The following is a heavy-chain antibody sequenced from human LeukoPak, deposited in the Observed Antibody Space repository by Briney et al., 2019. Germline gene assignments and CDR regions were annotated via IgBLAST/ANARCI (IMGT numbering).Heavy chain of an antibody. J-gene: IGHJ4*02. Sequence: SGPALLKPTQTLTLTCTFSGFSLTTTGMCVSWIRQPPGKALEWLARFDWDDDKHYTTSLKTRLTISKDTSKNQVVLTMTNMDPADTATYYCARTRGQYYYDSSGYPFDYWGQGTLVTVSS. CDR3: ARTRGQYYYDSSGYPFDY. CDR1: GFSLTTTGMC. D-gene: IGHD3-22*01. V-gene: IGHV2-70*11. CDR2: FDWDDDK.